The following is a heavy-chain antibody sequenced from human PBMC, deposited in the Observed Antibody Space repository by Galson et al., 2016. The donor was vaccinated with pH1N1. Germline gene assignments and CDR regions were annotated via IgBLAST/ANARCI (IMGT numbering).Heavy chain of an antibody. CDR2: IKQDGSDK. CDR1: GFTFSTYW. D-gene: IGHD1/OR15-1a*01. V-gene: IGHV3-7*01. CDR3: AKDLFSTGTSGFFDH. J-gene: IGHJ4*02. Sequence: SLRLSCAASGFTFSTYWMAWVRQAPGKGLEWVANIKQDGSDKNYVDSVKGRFTISRDNAKNSLFLQVNSLRVEDTAIYYCAKDLFSTGTSGFFDHWGQGTLVTVSS.